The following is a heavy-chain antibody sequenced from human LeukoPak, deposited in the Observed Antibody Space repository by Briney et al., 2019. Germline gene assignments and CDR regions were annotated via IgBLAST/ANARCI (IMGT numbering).Heavy chain of an antibody. CDR1: GFTFSSYS. D-gene: IGHD1-14*01. V-gene: IGHV3-21*01. Sequence: GGSLRLSCAASGFTFSSYSMNWVRQAPGKGLEWVSSISSSSSYIYYADSVKGRFTSSRDKAKNLVFLQMNSLRAEDTAVYYCASAGVYCRTTDCYAFDIWGQGTLVSVSS. CDR2: ISSSSSYI. J-gene: IGHJ3*02. CDR3: ASAGVYCRTTDCYAFDI.